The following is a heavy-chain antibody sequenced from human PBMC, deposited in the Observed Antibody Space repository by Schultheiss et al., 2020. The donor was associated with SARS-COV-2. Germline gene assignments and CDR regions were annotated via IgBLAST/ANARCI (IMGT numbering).Heavy chain of an antibody. J-gene: IGHJ5*02. CDR2: IYYSGST. D-gene: IGHD6-6*01. V-gene: IGHV4-59*01. Sequence: SETLSLTCAVYGGSFSGYYWSWIRQPAGKGLEWIGYIYYSGSTNYNPSLKSRVTISVDTSKNQFSLKLSSVTAADTAVYYCARASRSGGGSRYSSSYWFDPWGQGTLVTVSS. CDR1: GGSFSGYY. CDR3: ARASRSGGGSRYSSSYWFDP.